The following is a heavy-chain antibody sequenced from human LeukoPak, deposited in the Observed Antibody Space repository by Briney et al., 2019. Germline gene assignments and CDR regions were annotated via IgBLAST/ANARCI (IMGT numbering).Heavy chain of an antibody. CDR3: ARSRDRNSYYFDY. CDR1: GGSISSYY. Sequence: PSVTLSLTCTVSGGSISSYYWSWIRQPPGKGLEWIGYIYYSGSTNYNPSLKSRVTISVDTSKNQFSLKLSSVTAADTAVYYCARSRDRNSYYFDYWGQGTLVTVSS. D-gene: IGHD6-6*01. J-gene: IGHJ4*02. CDR2: IYYSGST. V-gene: IGHV4-59*01.